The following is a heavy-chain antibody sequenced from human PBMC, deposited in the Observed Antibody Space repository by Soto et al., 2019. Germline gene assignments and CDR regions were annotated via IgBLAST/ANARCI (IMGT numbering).Heavy chain of an antibody. J-gene: IGHJ4*02. CDR1: GGSFSGYY. V-gene: IGHV4-34*01. CDR2: INHSGST. CDR3: ARGSAIFGVVITAGYFDY. Sequence: ETLSLTCAVYGGSFSGYYWSWIRQPPGKGLEWIGEINHSGSTNYNPSLKSRVTISVDTSKNQFSLKLSSVTAADTAVYYCARGSAIFGVVITAGYFDYWGQGTLVTVSS. D-gene: IGHD3-3*01.